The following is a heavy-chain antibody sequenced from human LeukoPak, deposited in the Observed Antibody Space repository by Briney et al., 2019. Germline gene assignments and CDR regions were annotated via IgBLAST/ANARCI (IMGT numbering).Heavy chain of an antibody. V-gene: IGHV3-11*06. J-gene: IGHJ5*02. CDR3: ARDLGYCSGGSCSEENWFDP. CDR2: ISSSSSYT. CDR1: GFTFSDYY. D-gene: IGHD2-15*01. Sequence: GGSLRLSCAASGFTFSDYYMSWIRQAPGKGLEWVSYISSSSSYTNYADSVKGRFTISRDNAENSLYLQMNSLRAEDTAVYYCARDLGYCSGGSCSEENWFDPWGQGTLVTVSS.